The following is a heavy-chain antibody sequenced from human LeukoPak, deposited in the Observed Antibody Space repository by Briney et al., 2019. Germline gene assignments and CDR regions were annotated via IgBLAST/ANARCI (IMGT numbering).Heavy chain of an antibody. CDR2: ISYDGTDK. CDR1: GFTFSSYG. D-gene: IGHD3-3*01. J-gene: IGHJ5*02. Sequence: GGSLRLSCAASGFTFSSYGMHWVRQAPGKGLEWVALISYDGTDKYYADSVKGRFTISRDNSKNTLYLQMNSLRAEDTAVYYCAKDQSITIFGVVTNWFDPWGQGTLVTVSS. V-gene: IGHV3-30*18. CDR3: AKDQSITIFGVVTNWFDP.